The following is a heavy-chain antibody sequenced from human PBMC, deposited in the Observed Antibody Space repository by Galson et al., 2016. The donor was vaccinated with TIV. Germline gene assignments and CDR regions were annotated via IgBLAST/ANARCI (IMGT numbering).Heavy chain of an antibody. Sequence: SLRLSCAASGFTFSRHGIHWVRHTPGMGLEWVTFIGPDGNDKSYGDSVKGRFTISRDNSMSRIYLQMNDLRLEDTAIYYCARLGLNWFDPWGQGTQVTVSS. CDR2: IGPDGNDK. D-gene: IGHD3-16*01. J-gene: IGHJ5*02. CDR1: GFTFSRHG. CDR3: ARLGLNWFDP. V-gene: IGHV3-30*02.